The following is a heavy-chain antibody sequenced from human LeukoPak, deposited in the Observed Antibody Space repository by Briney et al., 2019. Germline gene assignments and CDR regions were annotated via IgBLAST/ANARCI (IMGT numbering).Heavy chain of an antibody. V-gene: IGHV3-30*18. D-gene: IGHD6-13*01. CDR3: AKSSSFNY. J-gene: IGHJ4*02. CDR2: ISYDGSNK. CDR1: GFTFSGYG. Sequence: GGSLRLSCAASGFTFSGYGMHWVRQAPGKGLEWVAVISYDGSNKYYADSVKGRFTISRDNSKNTLYLQMNSLRAEDAAVYYCAKSSSFNYWGQGTLVTVSS.